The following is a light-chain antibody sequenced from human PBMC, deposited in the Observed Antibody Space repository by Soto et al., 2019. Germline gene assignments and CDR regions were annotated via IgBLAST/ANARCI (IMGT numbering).Light chain of an antibody. CDR2: GAS. V-gene: IGKV3-20*01. CDR3: QQYGSSPLT. J-gene: IGKJ4*01. Sequence: EIVLTHSPGTLSLSPGERATLSCRASQSVSSSYLGWYQQKPGQAPRLLIYGASNRATGIPDRFSGIGSGTDFTLTISRLEPEDFAVYYCQQYGSSPLTFGEGTKVEIK. CDR1: QSVSSSY.